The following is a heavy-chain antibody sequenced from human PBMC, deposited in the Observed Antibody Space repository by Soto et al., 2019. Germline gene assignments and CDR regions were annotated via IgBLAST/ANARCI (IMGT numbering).Heavy chain of an antibody. Sequence: GGSLRLSCAASGFTFSSYGMHWVRQAPGKGLEWVAVISYDGSNKYYADSVKGRFTISRDNSKNTLYLQMNSLRAEDTAVYYCAKLSYYDSSGPTPDAFDIWGQGTMVTVSS. CDR2: ISYDGSNK. J-gene: IGHJ3*02. CDR3: AKLSYYDSSGPTPDAFDI. CDR1: GFTFSSYG. V-gene: IGHV3-30*18. D-gene: IGHD3-22*01.